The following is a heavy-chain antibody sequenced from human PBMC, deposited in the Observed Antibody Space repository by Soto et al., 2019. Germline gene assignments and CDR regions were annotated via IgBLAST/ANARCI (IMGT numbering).Heavy chain of an antibody. D-gene: IGHD6-19*01. CDR1: GFTFKSYA. CDR2: SSGSGGTT. Sequence: EVQLLESGGGLVQPGGSLRLSCAASGFTFKSYAMSWVRQPPGKGLEWVSGSSGSGGTTYHADSVKGRFTISRENSKNTLYLQMNSLRVEDTAVYYCAKEPYSSFVLGTFHYWGQGALVTVSS. V-gene: IGHV3-23*01. CDR3: AKEPYSSFVLGTFHY. J-gene: IGHJ4*02.